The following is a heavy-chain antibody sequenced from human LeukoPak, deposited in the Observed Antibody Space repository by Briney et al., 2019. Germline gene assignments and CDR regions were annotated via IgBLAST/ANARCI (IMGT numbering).Heavy chain of an antibody. CDR2: IYYSGST. CDR3: ARDLSISGGDYYYYYYMDV. Sequence: PSETLSLTCTVSGGSISSGDYYWRWIRQPPGKGLEWSGYIYYSGSTYYDPSLKSRVTISVDTSKNQFSLKLSSVTAADTAVYYCARDLSISGGDYYYYYYMDVWGKGTTVTVSS. D-gene: IGHD3-16*01. V-gene: IGHV4-30-4*08. CDR1: GGSISSGDYY. J-gene: IGHJ6*03.